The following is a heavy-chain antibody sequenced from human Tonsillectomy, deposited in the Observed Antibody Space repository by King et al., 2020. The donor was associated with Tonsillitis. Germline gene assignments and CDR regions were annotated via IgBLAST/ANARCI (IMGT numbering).Heavy chain of an antibody. D-gene: IGHD4-17*01. CDR3: ARENYGEQYFDY. CDR1: GFTFRNYA. J-gene: IGHJ4*02. CDR2: ISYDGSSI. V-gene: IGHV3-30-3*01. Sequence: VQLVESGGGVVQPGRSLRLSCAASGFTFRNYAMHWVRQAPGKGLEWVAVISYDGSSIFYANSVKGRLTILRDNSKNTLYLQMNSLGAEDTAVYYCARENYGEQYFDYWGQGTLVTVSS.